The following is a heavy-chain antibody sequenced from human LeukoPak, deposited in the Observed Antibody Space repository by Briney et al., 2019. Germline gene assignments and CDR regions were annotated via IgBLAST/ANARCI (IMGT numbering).Heavy chain of an antibody. J-gene: IGHJ4*02. CDR3: ARRGYGTSGPQGFDY. V-gene: IGHV5-51*01. CDR1: GYTFTRYW. CDR2: IHPRDSDV. D-gene: IGHD2-8*01. Sequence: GGSLQISCRVSGYTFTRYWIGWVRPVPGKGLEWMGMIHPRDSDVRLTPSFQGQFTILADKSINTAYLQWSSLQASYTATYYCARRGYGTSGPQGFDYWGQGTLVSVSS.